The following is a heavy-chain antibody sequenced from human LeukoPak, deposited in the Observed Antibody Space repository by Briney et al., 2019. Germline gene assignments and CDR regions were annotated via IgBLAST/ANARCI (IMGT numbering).Heavy chain of an antibody. D-gene: IGHD3-16*02. CDR1: GGSISSGGYY. J-gene: IGHJ5*02. CDR3: ARVRSLEGWFDP. CDR2: IYYSGST. V-gene: IGHV4-31*03. Sequence: SQTLSLTCTVSGGSISSGGYYWSWIRQHPGKGLEWIGYIYYSGSTYYNPSLKSRVTISVDASKSQFSLKLSSVTAADTAVYYCARVRSLEGWFDPWGQGTLVTVSS.